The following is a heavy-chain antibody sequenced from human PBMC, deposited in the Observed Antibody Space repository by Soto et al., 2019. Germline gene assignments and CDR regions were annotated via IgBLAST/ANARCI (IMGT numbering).Heavy chain of an antibody. CDR2: FSYSGSL. CDR1: GGSSRAYH. Sequence: TLSLTCSVYGGSSRAYHWSWIRQSPGEGLEWIGEFSYSGSLNYNPSLKRRVAVSLDTSTDHFSLTMTSVTAADTGVYFCAGGPRYWSFALWGRGTLVTVSS. J-gene: IGHJ2*01. V-gene: IGHV4-34*01. CDR3: AGGPRYWSFAL. D-gene: IGHD1-20*01.